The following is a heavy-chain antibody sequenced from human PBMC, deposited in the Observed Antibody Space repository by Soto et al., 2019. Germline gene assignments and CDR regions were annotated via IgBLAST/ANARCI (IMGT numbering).Heavy chain of an antibody. CDR2: FSYSGSL. CDR1: GGSSRAYH. Sequence: TLSLTCSVYGGSSRAYHWSWIRQSPGEGLEWIGEFSYSGSLNYNPSLKRRVAVSLDTSTDHFSLTMTSVTAADTGVYFCAGGPRYWSFALWGRGTLVTVSS. J-gene: IGHJ2*01. V-gene: IGHV4-34*01. CDR3: AGGPRYWSFAL. D-gene: IGHD1-20*01.